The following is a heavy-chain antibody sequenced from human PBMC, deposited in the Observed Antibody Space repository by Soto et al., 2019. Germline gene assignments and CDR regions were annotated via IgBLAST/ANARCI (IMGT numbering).Heavy chain of an antibody. Sequence: QLELVQSGAEVMEPGSSVKLSCKASGGSLRNSGINWVRQAPGQGLEWVGGIIPIIGTPNYLQRLQTRVSITADESTNTAFLELGSLRFDDTAIYYCARERDGSGSLSYYFDQWGQGTLVTVSS. V-gene: IGHV1-69*01. CDR1: GGSLRNSG. D-gene: IGHD3-10*01. CDR3: ARERDGSGSLSYYFDQ. J-gene: IGHJ4*02. CDR2: IIPIIGTP.